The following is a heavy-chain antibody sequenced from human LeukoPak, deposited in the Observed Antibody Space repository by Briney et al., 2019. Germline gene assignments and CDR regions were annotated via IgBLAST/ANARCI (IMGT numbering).Heavy chain of an antibody. D-gene: IGHD3-10*01. CDR3: ARGGLSRWYYYGSGSHWFDP. CDR1: GYTFPGYY. Sequence: GASVKVSCKASGYTFPGYYMHWVRQAPGQGLEWMGWISAYNGNTNYAQKLQGRVTMTTDTSTSTAYMELRSLRSDDTAVYYCARGGLSRWYYYGSGSHWFDPWGQGTLVTVSS. V-gene: IGHV1-18*04. CDR2: ISAYNGNT. J-gene: IGHJ5*02.